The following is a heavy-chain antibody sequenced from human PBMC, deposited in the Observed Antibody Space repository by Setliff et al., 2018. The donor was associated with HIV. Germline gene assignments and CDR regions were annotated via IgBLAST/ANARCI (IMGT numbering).Heavy chain of an antibody. V-gene: IGHV4-59*11. CDR2: VSYSGST. CDR3: ARIPVAAAGTGFDP. CDR1: GGSISSHF. D-gene: IGHD6-13*01. Sequence: SLTCTVSGGSISSHFWSWIRQPPGKGLEWIGTVSYSGSTNYNPSLKSRVTISIDKSKNKFSLKVSSVTAADTAVYYCARIPVAAAGTGFDPWGQGILVTVSS. J-gene: IGHJ5*02.